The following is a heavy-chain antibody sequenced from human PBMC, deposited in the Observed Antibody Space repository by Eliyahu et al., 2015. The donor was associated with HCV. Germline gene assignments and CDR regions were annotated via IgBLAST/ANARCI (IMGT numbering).Heavy chain of an antibody. V-gene: IGHV1-18*04. CDR3: ARGDHYDTSGNYPGDY. Sequence: TFINYAMTWVRQAPGQGLEWMGWISAYNDNTKYAQKFKGRVTMTTDTSRSTVYMELRSLRSDDTAVYYCARGDHYDTSGNYPGDYWGQGTLVTVSS. CDR2: ISAYNDNT. D-gene: IGHD3-22*01. CDR1: TFINYA. J-gene: IGHJ4*02.